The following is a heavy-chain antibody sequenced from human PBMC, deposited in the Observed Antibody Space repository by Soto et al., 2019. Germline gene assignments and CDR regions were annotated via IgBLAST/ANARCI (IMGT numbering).Heavy chain of an antibody. Sequence: WGSLRLSCVASGLTFNIFAFHWVRQAPGKGLEWLSVISYDGREIHYSESVKGRFTISRDSSTNTVYLEMNSLRYEDTAVYYCASDPLAVTGSFVDYWGQGTLVTVSS. CDR1: GLTFNIFA. D-gene: IGHD3-9*01. V-gene: IGHV3-30-3*01. CDR3: ASDPLAVTGSFVDY. CDR2: ISYDGREI. J-gene: IGHJ4*02.